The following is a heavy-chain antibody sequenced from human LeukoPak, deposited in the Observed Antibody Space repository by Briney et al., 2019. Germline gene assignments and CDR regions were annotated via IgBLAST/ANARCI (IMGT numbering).Heavy chain of an antibody. CDR1: GFTFSSYA. J-gene: IGHJ4*02. CDR2: ISSNGGST. D-gene: IGHD2-21*01. V-gene: IGHV3-64*04. Sequence: PGGSLRLSCSASGFTFSSYAMHWVRQAPGKGLEYVSAISSNGGSTYYADSVKGRFTISRDNSKNTLYLQMNSLRAEDTAVYYCARLLSSQTDFWGQGALVTVSS. CDR3: ARLLSSQTDF.